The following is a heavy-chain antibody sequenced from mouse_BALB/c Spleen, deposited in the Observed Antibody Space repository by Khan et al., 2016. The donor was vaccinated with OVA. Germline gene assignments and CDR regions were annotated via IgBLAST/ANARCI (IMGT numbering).Heavy chain of an antibody. CDR3: ARDSGLLSAY. CDR2: ISDGGSYT. Sequence: EVQLLETGGGLVKPGGSLKLSCAASGFTFSDYYMYWVRQTPEKRLEWVATISDGGSYTYYPDSVKGRFTISRDNAKNNLYLQMSSLKSEDTAMYYCARDSGLLSAYWGQGTLVTVSA. V-gene: IGHV5-4*02. D-gene: IGHD2-10*01. CDR1: GFTFSDYY. J-gene: IGHJ3*01.